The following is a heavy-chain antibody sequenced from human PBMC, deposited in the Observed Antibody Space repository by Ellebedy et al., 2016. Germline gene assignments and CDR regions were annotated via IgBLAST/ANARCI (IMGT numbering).Heavy chain of an antibody. CDR1: GFTFSNAW. CDR3: TTDRGFGSDSYYYYYYGMDV. D-gene: IGHD3-10*01. J-gene: IGHJ6*02. V-gene: IGHV3-15*01. Sequence: GESLKISXAASGFTFSNAWMSWVRQAPGKGLEWVGRIKSKTDGGTTDYAAPVKGRFTISRDDSKNTLYLQMNSLKTEDTAVYYCTTDRGFGSDSYYYYYYGMDVWGQGTTVTVSS. CDR2: IKSKTDGGTT.